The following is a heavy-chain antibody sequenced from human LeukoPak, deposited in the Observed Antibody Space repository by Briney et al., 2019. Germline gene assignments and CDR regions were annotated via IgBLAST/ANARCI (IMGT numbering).Heavy chain of an antibody. CDR3: ARVRGPMIVVGIIDY. Sequence: PSETLSLTCTVSGYSISSGYYWGWIRQPPGKGLEWIGGIYHSGSTYYNPSLKSRVTISVDTSKNQFSLKLSSVTAADTAVYYCARVRGPMIVVGIIDYWGQGTLVTVSS. D-gene: IGHD3-22*01. J-gene: IGHJ4*02. CDR2: IYHSGST. V-gene: IGHV4-38-2*02. CDR1: GYSISSGYY.